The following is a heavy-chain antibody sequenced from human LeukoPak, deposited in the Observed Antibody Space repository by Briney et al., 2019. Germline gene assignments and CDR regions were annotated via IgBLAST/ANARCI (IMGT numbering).Heavy chain of an antibody. V-gene: IGHV3-30*01. CDR3: ARDFFFCSSTSCRSAYYYYMDV. J-gene: IGHJ6*03. CDR2: ISYDGSNK. CDR1: GFTFSSYA. D-gene: IGHD2-2*01. Sequence: GRSLRLSCAASGFTFSSYAMHWVRQAPGKGLEWEAVISYDGSNKYYADSVKGRFTISRDNSKNTLYLQMNSLRAEDTAVYYCARDFFFCSSTSCRSAYYYYMDVWGKGTTVTVSS.